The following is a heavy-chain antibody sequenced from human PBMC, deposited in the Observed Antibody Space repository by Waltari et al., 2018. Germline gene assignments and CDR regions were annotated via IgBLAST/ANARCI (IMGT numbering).Heavy chain of an antibody. CDR1: GYSINSGYY. CDR2: IYQSGRT. V-gene: IGHV4-38-2*01. Sequence: QVQLQESGPGLVKPSETLSLTCGVSGYSINSGYYWGWIRQPPGKGLEWIGSIYQSGRTYYNPALKSRVTISVETSKNQFSLKLSSVTAADTAVYYCARVGRYSYGYNFDYWGQGTLVTVSS. CDR3: ARVGRYSYGYNFDY. J-gene: IGHJ4*02. D-gene: IGHD5-18*01.